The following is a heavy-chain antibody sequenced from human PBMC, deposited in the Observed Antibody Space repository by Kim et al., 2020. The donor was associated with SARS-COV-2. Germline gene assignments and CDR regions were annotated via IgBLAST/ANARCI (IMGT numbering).Heavy chain of an antibody. J-gene: IGHJ4*02. Sequence: YAQRFEGRVTMTRDTSVSTAYMELSNLGADDTAVYYCAREVAVSGEELAHWGQGALVTVSS. D-gene: IGHD6-19*01. CDR3: AREVAVSGEELAH. V-gene: IGHV1-2*02.